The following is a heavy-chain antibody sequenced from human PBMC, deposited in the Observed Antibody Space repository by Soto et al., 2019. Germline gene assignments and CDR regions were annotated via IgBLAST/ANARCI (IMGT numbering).Heavy chain of an antibody. CDR2: MNPNSGNT. Sequence: ASVKVSCKASGYTFTSYDINWVRQATGQGLEWMGWMNPNSGNTGYAQKFQGRVTMTRNTSISTAYMELSSLRSEDTVVYFCARFLSSGYDFSDDAFDIGGKGTMVTVSS. D-gene: IGHD5-12*01. J-gene: IGHJ3*02. CDR3: ARFLSSGYDFSDDAFDI. V-gene: IGHV1-8*01. CDR1: GYTFTSYD.